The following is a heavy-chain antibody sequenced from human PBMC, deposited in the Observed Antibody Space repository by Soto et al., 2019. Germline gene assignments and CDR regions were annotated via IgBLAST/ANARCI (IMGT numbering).Heavy chain of an antibody. V-gene: IGHV3-30*18. CDR1: GFTFSSYG. CDR2: ISYDGSNK. D-gene: IGHD1-7*01. J-gene: IGHJ4*02. CDR3: AKGGGLELPLYYFDY. Sequence: GGSLRLSCAASGFTFSSYGMHWVRQAPGKGLEWVAVISYDGSNKYYADSVKGRFTISRDNSKNTLYLQMNSLRAEDTAVYYCAKGGGLELPLYYFDYWGQGTLVTVSS.